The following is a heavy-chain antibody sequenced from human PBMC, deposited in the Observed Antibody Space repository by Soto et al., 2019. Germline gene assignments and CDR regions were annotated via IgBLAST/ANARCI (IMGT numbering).Heavy chain of an antibody. J-gene: IGHJ5*02. CDR1: GASISGNY. D-gene: IGHD2-15*01. Sequence: SETLSLTCTVSGASISGNYWSLIRQPPGKGLEWIGYIYHSGSTYYNPSLKSRVTISVDRSKNQFSLKLSSVTAADTAVYYCARGPVEEYNWFDPWGQGTLVTVSS. V-gene: IGHV4-30-2*01. CDR2: IYHSGST. CDR3: ARGPVEEYNWFDP.